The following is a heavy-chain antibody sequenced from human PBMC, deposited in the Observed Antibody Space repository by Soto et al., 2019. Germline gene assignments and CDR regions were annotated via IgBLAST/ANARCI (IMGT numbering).Heavy chain of an antibody. V-gene: IGHV1-58*01. CDR1: GFTFTSSA. CDR3: AAATDTGAGYYYYGMDV. Sequence: GASVKVSCKASGFTFTSSAVQWVRQARGQRLEWIGWIVVGSGNTNYAQKFQERVTITRDMSTSTAYMELSSLGSEDTAVYYCAAATDTGAGYYYYGMDVCGQGTTVTVSS. J-gene: IGHJ6*02. CDR2: IVVGSGNT. D-gene: IGHD6-19*01.